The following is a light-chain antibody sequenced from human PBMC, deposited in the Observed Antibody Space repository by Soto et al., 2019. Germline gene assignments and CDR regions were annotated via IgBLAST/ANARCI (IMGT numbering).Light chain of an antibody. CDR3: QQYNSYPGT. J-gene: IGKJ1*01. CDR1: QSINSW. V-gene: IGKV1-5*03. CDR2: KAS. Sequence: IQMTQSPSTLSASVGDTVTITCRANQSINSWLAWYQQKPGKAPKLLIYKASSLESGVPSRFSGSGSGTEFTLTISSLQPDDFTTYYCQQYNSYPGTFGQGTKVEIK.